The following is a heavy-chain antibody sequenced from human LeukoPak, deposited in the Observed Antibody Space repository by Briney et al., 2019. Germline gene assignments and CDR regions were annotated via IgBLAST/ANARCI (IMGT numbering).Heavy chain of an antibody. CDR3: AKAAGREGLFLYDDAFDI. CDR2: IRYDGSNK. CDR1: GFTFSSYG. V-gene: IGHV3-30*02. J-gene: IGHJ3*02. Sequence: GGSLRLSCAASGFTFSSYGMHWVRQAPGKGPEWVAFIRYDGSNKYYADSVKGRFTISRDNSKKTLSLQMNSLRAEDTAVYYCAKAAGREGLFLYDDAFDIWGQGTMVTVSS. D-gene: IGHD3-16*01.